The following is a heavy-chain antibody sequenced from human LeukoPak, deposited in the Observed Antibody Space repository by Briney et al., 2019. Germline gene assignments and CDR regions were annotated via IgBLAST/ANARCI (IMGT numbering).Heavy chain of an antibody. V-gene: IGHV1-2*02. Sequence: ASVKVSCKASGYTFTGYYMHWVRQAPGQGLEWMGWINPNGGGTNYAQKFQGRVTMTRDTSISTAYMELSRLRSDDTAVYYCARYEQQLETLDYWGQGTLVTVSS. J-gene: IGHJ4*02. CDR1: GYTFTGYY. CDR2: INPNGGGT. D-gene: IGHD6-13*01. CDR3: ARYEQQLETLDY.